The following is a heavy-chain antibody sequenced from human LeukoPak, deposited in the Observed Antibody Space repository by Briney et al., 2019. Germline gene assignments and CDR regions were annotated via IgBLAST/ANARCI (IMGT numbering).Heavy chain of an antibody. V-gene: IGHV1-18*01. D-gene: IGHD1-26*01. J-gene: IGHJ5*02. CDR1: GYSFTTFG. Sequence: ASVKVSCKTSGYSFTTFGMTWVRQAPGQGLEWMGWISGKNGDTKSTQKLQGRVTMTTDTSTSTAYMELKSLTSDDTAVYYCARGEVWFDPWGQGTLVTVSS. CDR2: ISGKNGDT. CDR3: ARGEVWFDP.